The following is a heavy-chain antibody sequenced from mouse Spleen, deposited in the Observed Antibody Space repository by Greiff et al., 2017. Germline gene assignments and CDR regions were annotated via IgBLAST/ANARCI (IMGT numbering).Heavy chain of an antibody. CDR2: ISSGGSYT. CDR1: GFTFTSYC. Sequence: EVQRVESGGDLVKPGGSLKLSCAASGFTFTSYCMSWVRQTPDKRLEWVATISSGGSYTYYPDSVKWRVTVSRDNAKNTLYLQMSSLKSEDAAMYYCARDYYGSSYELWFAYWGQGTLVTVSA. J-gene: IGHJ3*01. D-gene: IGHD1-1*01. CDR3: ARDYYGSSYELWFAY. V-gene: IGHV5-6*01.